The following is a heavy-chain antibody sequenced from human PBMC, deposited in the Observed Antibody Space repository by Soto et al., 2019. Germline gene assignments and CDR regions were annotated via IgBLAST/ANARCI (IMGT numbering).Heavy chain of an antibody. CDR3: AKDDSSGWYRSFDY. V-gene: IGHV3-23*01. Sequence: EVQLLESGGGLVQPGGSLRLSCAASGFAFSGYPMSWVRQTPGKGLEWVSGIDASTGRTYFADSVEGRFTISRDNSKNTLYLQLNSLRVADTAIYSCAKDDSSGWYRSFDYWGQGTLVTVSS. D-gene: IGHD6-19*01. CDR2: IDASTGRT. CDR1: GFAFSGYP. J-gene: IGHJ4*02.